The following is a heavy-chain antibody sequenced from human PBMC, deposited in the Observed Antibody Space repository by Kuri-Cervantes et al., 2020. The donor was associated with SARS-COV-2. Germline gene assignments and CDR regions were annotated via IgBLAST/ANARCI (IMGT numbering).Heavy chain of an antibody. CDR1: GGTFSSYA. V-gene: IGHV1-2*02. D-gene: IGHD2/OR15-2a*01. Sequence: ASVKVSCKASGGTFSSYAIRWVRQAPGQGLEWRGWINPNSGGTNYAQKFQGRVTMTRDTSISTAYMELSRLMSDDTDVYYCASRTENNVVARGGGHYYYMDVWGKGTTVTVSS. J-gene: IGHJ6*03. CDR2: INPNSGGT. CDR3: ASRTENNVVARGGGHYYYMDV.